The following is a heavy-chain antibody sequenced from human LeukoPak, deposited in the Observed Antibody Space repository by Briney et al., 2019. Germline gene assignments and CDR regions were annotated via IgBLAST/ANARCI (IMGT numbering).Heavy chain of an antibody. CDR1: GFTFSSYA. CDR3: ARDQVRQLVDSRWFDP. CDR2: ISYDGNNN. V-gene: IGHV3-30-3*01. D-gene: IGHD6-6*01. Sequence: GGSLRLSCAASGFTFSSYAMHWVRQAPGKGLEWVAVISYDGNNNYYADSVKGRFTISTDNSKNTLYLQMYSLRAEDTAVYYCARDQVRQLVDSRWFDPWGQGTLVTVSS. J-gene: IGHJ5*02.